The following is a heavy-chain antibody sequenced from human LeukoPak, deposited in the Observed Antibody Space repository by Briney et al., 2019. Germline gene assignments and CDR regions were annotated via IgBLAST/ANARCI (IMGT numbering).Heavy chain of an antibody. V-gene: IGHV4-38-2*02. Sequence: PSETLSLTXTVSGYSISSGYYWGWIRQPPGKGLEWIGSIYHSGSTYYNPSLKSRVTISVDTSRNQFSLKLSSVTAADTAVYYCARSSYGDSIYDYRGQGTLVTVSS. CDR2: IYHSGST. CDR3: ARSSYGDSIYDY. J-gene: IGHJ4*02. D-gene: IGHD4-17*01. CDR1: GYSISSGYY.